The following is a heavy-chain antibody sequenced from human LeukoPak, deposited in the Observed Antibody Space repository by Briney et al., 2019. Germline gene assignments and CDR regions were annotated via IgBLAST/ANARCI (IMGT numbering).Heavy chain of an antibody. Sequence: PSETLSLTCTVSGDSISRYYWSWIRQPPGRGLEWIGHVFYSGSTSYKPSLKSQVSISVDRSRNQFFLKLTSVTAMDTAVYCCARAGAWQIDPWGQGTLVTVSS. V-gene: IGHV4-59*12. J-gene: IGHJ5*02. CDR3: ARAGAWQIDP. CDR2: VFYSGST. CDR1: GDSISRYY. D-gene: IGHD3-10*01.